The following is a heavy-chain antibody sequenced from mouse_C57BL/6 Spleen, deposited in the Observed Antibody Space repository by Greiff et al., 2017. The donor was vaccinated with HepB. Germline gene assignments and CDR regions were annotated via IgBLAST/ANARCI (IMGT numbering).Heavy chain of an antibody. D-gene: IGHD4-1*01. CDR3: ARSNWDDYYAMDY. Sequence: QVQLKQSGPELVKPGASVKISCKASGYSFTSYYIHWVKQRPGQGLEWIGWIYPGSGNTKYNEKFKGKATLTADTSSSTAYMQLSSLTSEDSAVYYCARSNWDDYYAMDYWGQGTSVTVSS. J-gene: IGHJ4*01. CDR2: IYPGSGNT. V-gene: IGHV1-66*01. CDR1: GYSFTSYY.